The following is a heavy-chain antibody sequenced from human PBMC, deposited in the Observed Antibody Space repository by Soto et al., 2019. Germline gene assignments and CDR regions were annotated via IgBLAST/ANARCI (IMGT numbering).Heavy chain of an antibody. D-gene: IGHD3-16*01. Sequence: EVQLVESGGGLVQPGGSLRLSCAASGFSFSSYWMHWVSQAPGKGLVWVSRIKTDGSIITYADSVKGRFTISRDNANNTMYLQMNTLRADDTAVYYCARVRQGAWYSALWGSGTLVSVSS. V-gene: IGHV3-74*01. CDR2: IKTDGSII. CDR3: ARVRQGAWYSAL. CDR1: GFSFSSYW. J-gene: IGHJ2*01.